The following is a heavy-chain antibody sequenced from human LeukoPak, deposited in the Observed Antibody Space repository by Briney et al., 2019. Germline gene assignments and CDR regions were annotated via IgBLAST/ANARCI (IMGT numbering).Heavy chain of an antibody. Sequence: PGGSLRLSCAGSGFTFNNYGMYWVHQAPGKGLEWVAIISHDEKFRFYADSVKGRFTISRDISKNIVYLQMNSLTPEDTAVYYCTRDAPYMDVWGKGTTVTVSS. CDR3: TRDAPYMDV. CDR1: GFTFNNYG. CDR2: ISHDEKFR. V-gene: IGHV3-30*03. J-gene: IGHJ6*03.